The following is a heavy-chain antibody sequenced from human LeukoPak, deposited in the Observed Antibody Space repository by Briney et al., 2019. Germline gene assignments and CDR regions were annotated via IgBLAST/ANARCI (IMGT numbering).Heavy chain of an antibody. V-gene: IGHV1-69*13. D-gene: IGHD3-10*01. CDR1: GGTFSSYA. Sequence: ASVKVSCKASGGTFSSYAISWVRQAPGQGLEWMGGIIPIFGTANYVQKFQGRVTITADESTSTAYMELSSLRSEDTAVCYCARKSIYYGSGSFVGNWFDPWGQGTLVTVSS. CDR3: ARKSIYYGSGSFVGNWFDP. J-gene: IGHJ5*02. CDR2: IIPIFGTA.